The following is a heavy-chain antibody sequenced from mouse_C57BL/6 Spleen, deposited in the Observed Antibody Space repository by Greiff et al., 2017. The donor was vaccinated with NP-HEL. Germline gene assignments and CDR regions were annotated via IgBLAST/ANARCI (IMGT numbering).Heavy chain of an antibody. V-gene: IGHV6-6*01. CDR3: TLIYDGYYGAMDY. CDR2: IRNKANNHAT. D-gene: IGHD2-3*01. Sequence: EVQLQESGGGLVQPGGSMKLSCAASGFTFSDAWMDWVRQSPEKGLEWVAEIRNKANNHATYYAESVKGRFTISRDDSKSSVYLQMNSLRAEDTGIYYCTLIYDGYYGAMDYWGQGTSVTVSS. J-gene: IGHJ4*01. CDR1: GFTFSDAW.